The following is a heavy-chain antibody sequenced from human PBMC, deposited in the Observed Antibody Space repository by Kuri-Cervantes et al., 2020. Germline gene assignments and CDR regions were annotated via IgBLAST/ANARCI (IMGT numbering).Heavy chain of an antibody. V-gene: IGHV3-23*01. Sequence: GESLKISCAASGFTFSSYAMSWVRQAPGKGLEWVSAISGSGGYTYYADSVKGRFTISRDNAKNSLYLQMNSLRAEDTAVYYCARIVVILADWYFDLWGRGTLVTVSS. CDR3: ARIVVILADWYFDL. CDR1: GFTFSSYA. J-gene: IGHJ2*01. CDR2: ISGSGGYT. D-gene: IGHD3-22*01.